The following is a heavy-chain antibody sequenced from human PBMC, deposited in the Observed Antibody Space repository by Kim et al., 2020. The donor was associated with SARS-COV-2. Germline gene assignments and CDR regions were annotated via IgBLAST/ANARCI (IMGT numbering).Heavy chain of an antibody. D-gene: IGHD4-17*01. CDR1: GFNFGAYD. V-gene: IGHV3-23*01. CDR3: AKEAPYGVFRGRPFDL. CDR2: IGGGDGSP. J-gene: IGHJ3*01. Sequence: GGSLRLSYAASGFNFGAYDMTWVRQAPGKGLEWVSLIGGGDGSPFYADSVKGRFTISRDNSKTTLYLQMNDVRADDTATYFCAKEAPYGVFRGRPFDLWG.